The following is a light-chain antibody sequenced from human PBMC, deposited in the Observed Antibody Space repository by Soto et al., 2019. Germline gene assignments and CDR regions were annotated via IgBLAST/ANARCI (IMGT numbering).Light chain of an antibody. V-gene: IGKV3-20*01. J-gene: IGKJ2*03. Sequence: ESVLTRSPGTLSLSPGERATLSCRASQRVPNDYLAWYQQKPGQAPRILIYGASNRPAGVPERFIGSGSGTDFTLTIDRLEPEDFAVYYCQQYGRFYVYSFGQGTRLEI. CDR3: QQYGRFYVYS. CDR2: GAS. CDR1: QRVPNDY.